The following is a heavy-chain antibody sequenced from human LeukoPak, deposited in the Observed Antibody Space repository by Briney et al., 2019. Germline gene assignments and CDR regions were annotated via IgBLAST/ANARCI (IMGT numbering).Heavy chain of an antibody. V-gene: IGHV3-30*18. J-gene: IGHJ4*02. CDR3: AKGIRRGYSGYVTDY. CDR1: GFTFSSYG. D-gene: IGHD5-12*01. CDR2: ISYDGSNK. Sequence: GGSLRLSCAASGFTFSSYGMHWVRQAPGKGLEWVAVISYDGSNKYYADSVKGRFTISRDNSKNTLYLQMNSLRAEDTAVYYCAKGIRRGYSGYVTDYWGQGALVTVSS.